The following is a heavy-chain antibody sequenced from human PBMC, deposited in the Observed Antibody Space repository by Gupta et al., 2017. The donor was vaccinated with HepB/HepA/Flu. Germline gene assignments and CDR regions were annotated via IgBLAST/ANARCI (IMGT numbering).Heavy chain of an antibody. Sequence: QVQLEESGGGVVQPGRSLRLSCVASGFTFSNHGMHWVRQAPGKGLEGLAVIWCDVSNEYYAAAVKGRFTFSRDTSKTTLYLQMNSLRAEDTDVYFCARDQINYYLDGGGKGTTVAVSS. V-gene: IGHV3-33*01. D-gene: IGHD3-16*01. J-gene: IGHJ6*03. CDR1: GFTFSNHG. CDR3: ARDQINYYLDG. CDR2: IWCDVSNE.